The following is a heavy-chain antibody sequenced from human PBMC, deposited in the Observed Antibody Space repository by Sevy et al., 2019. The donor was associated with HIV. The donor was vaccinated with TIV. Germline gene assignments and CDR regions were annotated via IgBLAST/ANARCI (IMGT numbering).Heavy chain of an antibody. CDR2: INPNSGGT. J-gene: IGHJ5*02. V-gene: IGHV1-2*05. CDR3: ARPLVGVTMIVEDNWFDP. CDR1: GYTFTGYY. D-gene: IGHD3-22*01. Sequence: ASVKVSCKASGYTFTGYYMHWVRQAPGEGLEWMGRINPNSGGTNYAQKFQGRVTMTRDTSISTAYMELSRLRSDDTGVYYCARPLVGVTMIVEDNWFDPWGQGTLVTVSS.